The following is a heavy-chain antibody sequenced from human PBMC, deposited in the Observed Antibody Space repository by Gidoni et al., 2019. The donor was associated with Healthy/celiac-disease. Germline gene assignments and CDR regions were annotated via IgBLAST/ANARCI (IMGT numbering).Heavy chain of an antibody. V-gene: IGHV4-39*01. J-gene: IGHJ5*02. CDR2: IYYSGST. CDR1: GGSISSSSYY. CDR3: ARGYSSGWYRGNNWFDP. D-gene: IGHD6-19*01. Sequence: QLQLQESGPGLVKPSETLSLTCTVSGGSISSSSYYWGWIRQPPGKGLEWIGSIYYSGSTYYNPSLKSRVTISVDTSKNQFSLKLSSVTAADTAVYYCARGYSSGWYRGNNWFDPWGRGTLVTVSS.